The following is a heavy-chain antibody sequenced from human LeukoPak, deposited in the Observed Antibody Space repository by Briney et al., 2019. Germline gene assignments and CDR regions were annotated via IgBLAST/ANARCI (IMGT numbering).Heavy chain of an antibody. J-gene: IGHJ3*02. Sequence: GGSLRLSCAASGFTFSSYGMHWVRQAPGKGLEWVAFIRYDGSNKYYADSVKGRFTISRDNSKNTLYLQMNSLRAEDTAVYYCAKDLVPRDAFDIWGQGTMVTVSS. D-gene: IGHD2-8*02. CDR2: IRYDGSNK. CDR3: AKDLVPRDAFDI. CDR1: GFTFSSYG. V-gene: IGHV3-30*02.